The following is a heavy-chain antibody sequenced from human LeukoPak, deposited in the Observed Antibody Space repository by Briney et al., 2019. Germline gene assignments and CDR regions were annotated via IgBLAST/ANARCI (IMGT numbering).Heavy chain of an antibody. CDR2: IYYSGST. CDR3: ARGREGGYCSSTSCLFDY. Sequence: SETLSLTCTVSGRSISGYYWSWIRRPPGKGLEWIGYIYYSGSTNYNPSLKSRVTISVDTSKNQFSLNLSSLTAADTAVYYCARGREGGYCSSTSCLFDYWGQGTLVTVSS. D-gene: IGHD2-2*01. J-gene: IGHJ4*02. V-gene: IGHV4-59*01. CDR1: GRSISGYY.